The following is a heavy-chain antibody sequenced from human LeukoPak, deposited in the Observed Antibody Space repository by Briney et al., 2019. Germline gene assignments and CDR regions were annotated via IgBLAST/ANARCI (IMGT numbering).Heavy chain of an antibody. Sequence: PSGTLSLSCGVSGGSISGTNWWSWVRQPPGQGLEWIGEISLAGQTNYNPSLNGRVTMSLDKSSNQLSLHLTSVTAADTATYYCSRESGPFCPFGYWGEGTLDSVSS. V-gene: IGHV4-4*02. J-gene: IGHJ4*02. CDR1: GGSISGTNW. CDR2: ISLAGQT. CDR3: SRESGPFCPFGY. D-gene: IGHD1-26*01.